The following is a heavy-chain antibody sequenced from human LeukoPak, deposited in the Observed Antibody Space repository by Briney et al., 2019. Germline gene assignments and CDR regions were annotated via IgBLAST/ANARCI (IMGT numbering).Heavy chain of an antibody. J-gene: IGHJ3*02. Sequence: GGSLRLPCAASGFTVSSNYMSWVRQAPGKGLEWVSVIYSGGSTYYADSVRGRFTISRDNSKNTLYLQMNSLRAEDTAVYYCARESRVVAGAAFDIWGQGTMVTVSS. D-gene: IGHD3-22*01. CDR2: IYSGGST. CDR3: ARESRVVAGAAFDI. V-gene: IGHV3-53*01. CDR1: GFTVSSNY.